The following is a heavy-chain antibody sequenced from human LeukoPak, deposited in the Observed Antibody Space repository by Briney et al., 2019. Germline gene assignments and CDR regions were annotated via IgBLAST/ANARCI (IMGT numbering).Heavy chain of an antibody. CDR1: GYIFTKYS. J-gene: IGHJ6*02. V-gene: IGHV7-4-1*02. CDR2: VSTNTGNP. Sequence: ASVKVSCKASGYIFTKYSMNWVRRAPGQGLEWMGWVSTNTGNPTYAQGFTGRFVFSLDTSVSTAYLQISSLKAEDTAVYYCAREVGSSSWKSYYGMDVWGQGTTVTVSS. CDR3: AREVGSSSWKSYYGMDV. D-gene: IGHD6-13*01.